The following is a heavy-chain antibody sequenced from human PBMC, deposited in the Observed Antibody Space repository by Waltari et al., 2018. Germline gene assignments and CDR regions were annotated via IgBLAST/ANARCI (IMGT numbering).Heavy chain of an antibody. V-gene: IGHV3-21*01. CDR1: GLTFSSYS. Sequence: EVQLVESGGGLVKPGGSLRLSCAASGLTFSSYSMNWVRQAPGKGLEWVSSISSSSSYIYYADSVKGRFTISRDNAKNSLYLQMNSLRAEDTAVYYCARALRIVGAASAMDVWGKGTTVTVSS. CDR2: ISSSSSYI. CDR3: ARALRIVGAASAMDV. D-gene: IGHD1-26*01. J-gene: IGHJ6*04.